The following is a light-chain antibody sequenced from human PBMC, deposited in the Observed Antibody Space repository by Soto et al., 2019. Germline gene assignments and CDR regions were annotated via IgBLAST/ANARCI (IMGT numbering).Light chain of an antibody. J-gene: IGLJ1*01. Sequence: QSALAQPASVSGSPGQSITISCTWTSSDVGAYDSVSWYQQHPHKAPQLIIYKGTQRPSGVSNRFSGSTSGNAASLTISGLQADDEADYFCCSSAPESTYVCGTGTKV. CDR2: KGT. CDR3: CSSAPESTYV. CDR1: SSDVGAYDS. V-gene: IGLV2-23*01.